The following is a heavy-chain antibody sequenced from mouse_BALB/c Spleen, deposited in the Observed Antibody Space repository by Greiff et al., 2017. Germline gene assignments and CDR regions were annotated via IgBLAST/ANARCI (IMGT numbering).Heavy chain of an antibody. Sequence: EVKVEESGGGLVQPGGSLKLSCAASGFTFSSYTMSWVRQTPEKRLEWVAYISNGGGSTYYPDTVKGRFTISRDNAKNTLYLQMSSLKSEDTAMYYCARQNGNYWYFDVWGAGTTVTVSS. CDR3: ARQNGNYWYFDV. CDR2: ISNGGGST. CDR1: GFTFSSYT. V-gene: IGHV5-12-2*01. J-gene: IGHJ1*01. D-gene: IGHD2-1*01.